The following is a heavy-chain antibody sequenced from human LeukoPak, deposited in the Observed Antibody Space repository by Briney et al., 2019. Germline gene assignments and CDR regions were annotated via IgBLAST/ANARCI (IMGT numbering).Heavy chain of an antibody. V-gene: IGHV3-23*01. CDR2: ISGSGGST. CDR1: GFTFSSYA. Sequence: GSLRLSCAASGFTFSSYAMSWVRQAPGKGLEWVSAISGSGGSTHYADSVKGRFTISRDNAKNSLYLQMNSLRAEDTAVYYCARDLYLADYWGQGTLVTVSS. CDR3: ARDLYLADY. J-gene: IGHJ4*02.